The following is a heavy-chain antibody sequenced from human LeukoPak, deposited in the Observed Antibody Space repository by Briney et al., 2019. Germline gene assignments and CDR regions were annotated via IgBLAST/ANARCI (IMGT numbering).Heavy chain of an antibody. Sequence: PGGSLRLSCAASGFTFSSYWMSWVRQAPGKGLEWVANIKQDGSEKYYVDSVKGRFTISRDNAKNSLYLQMNSLRAEDTAVYYCARVLRYFDWLFRYYFDYWGQGTLVTVSS. CDR2: IKQDGSEK. CDR3: ARVLRYFDWLFRYYFDY. V-gene: IGHV3-7*01. D-gene: IGHD3-9*01. J-gene: IGHJ4*02. CDR1: GFTFSSYW.